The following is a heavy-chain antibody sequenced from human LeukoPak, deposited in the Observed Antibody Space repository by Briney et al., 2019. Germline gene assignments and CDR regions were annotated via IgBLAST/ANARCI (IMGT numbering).Heavy chain of an antibody. CDR3: ARDGLGATTVTTHINGRTNYYGMDV. CDR2: IIPIFGTA. V-gene: IGHV1-69*01. D-gene: IGHD4-11*01. CDR1: GGTFSSYA. J-gene: IGHJ6*02. Sequence: ASVNVSCKASGGTFSSYAISWVRQAPGQGLEWMGGIIPIFGTANYAQKFQGRVTITADESTSTAYMELSSLRSEDTAVYYCARDGLGATTVTTHINGRTNYYGMDVWGQGTTVTVSS.